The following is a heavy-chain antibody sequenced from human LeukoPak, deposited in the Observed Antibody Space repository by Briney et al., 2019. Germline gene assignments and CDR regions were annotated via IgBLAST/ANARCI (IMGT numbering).Heavy chain of an antibody. D-gene: IGHD6-13*01. CDR2: IKQDGSEK. V-gene: IGHV3-7*01. Sequence: GGSLRLSCAASGFTFSSYWMSWVRQAPGKGLEWVANIKQDGSEKYYVDSVKGRFTISRDNAKNSLYLQMNSLRAEDTAVYYCARVSSSWYWGYFDYWGQGTLVTVSS. J-gene: IGHJ4*02. CDR1: GFTFSSYW. CDR3: ARVSSSWYWGYFDY.